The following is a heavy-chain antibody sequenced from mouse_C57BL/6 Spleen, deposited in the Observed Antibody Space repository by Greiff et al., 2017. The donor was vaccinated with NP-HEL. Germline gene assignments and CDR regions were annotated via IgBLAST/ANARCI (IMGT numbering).Heavy chain of an antibody. D-gene: IGHD4-1*01. CDR3: ARSGTGTGCAY. Sequence: QVQLQQSGAELVKPGASVKISCKASGYAFSSYWMNWVKQRPGTGLEWIGQIYPGDGDTNYNGKFKGKATLTADKSSSTAYMQLSSLTSEDSAVYFCARSGTGTGCAYWGQGTLVTVSA. CDR1: GYAFSSYW. J-gene: IGHJ3*01. V-gene: IGHV1-80*01. CDR2: IYPGDGDT.